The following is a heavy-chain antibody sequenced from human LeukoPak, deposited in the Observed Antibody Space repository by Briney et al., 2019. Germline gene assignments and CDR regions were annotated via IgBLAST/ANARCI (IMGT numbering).Heavy chain of an antibody. CDR1: GFTFSSYA. D-gene: IGHD4-17*01. Sequence: HPGRSLRLSCAASGFTFSSYAMHWVRQAPGKGLEWVAVISYDGSNKYYADSVKGRFTISRDNSKNTLYLQMNSLRAEDTAVYHCARGFGDDYGDYAFDYWGQGTLVTVSS. J-gene: IGHJ4*02. CDR3: ARGFGDDYGDYAFDY. CDR2: ISYDGSNK. V-gene: IGHV3-30-3*01.